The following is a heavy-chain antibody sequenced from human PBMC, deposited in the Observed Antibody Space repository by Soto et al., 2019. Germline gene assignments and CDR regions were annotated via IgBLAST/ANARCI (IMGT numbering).Heavy chain of an antibody. J-gene: IGHJ6*02. V-gene: IGHV4-59*01. CDR1: GGSISSYY. CDR3: ARAPGYCSGGSCYRHGSYGMDV. D-gene: IGHD2-15*01. CDR2: IYYSGST. Sequence: SETLSLTCIVSGGSISSYYWSWIRQPPGKGLEWIGYIYYSGSTNYNPSLKSRVTISVDTSKNQFSLKLSSVTAADTAVYYCARAPGYCSGGSCYRHGSYGMDVWGQGTTVTVSS.